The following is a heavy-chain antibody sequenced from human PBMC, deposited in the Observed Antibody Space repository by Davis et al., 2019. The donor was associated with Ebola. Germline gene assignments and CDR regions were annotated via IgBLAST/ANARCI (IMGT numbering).Heavy chain of an antibody. V-gene: IGHV3-9*01. D-gene: IGHD1-1*01. CDR2: ISWNSGSI. CDR1: GFTFSSYS. CDR3: ARATRGWFDP. J-gene: IGHJ5*02. Sequence: SLKISCAASGFTFSSYSMNWVRQAPGKGLEWVSGISWNSGSIGYADSVKGRFTISRDNAKNSLYLQMNSLRAKDTAVYYCARATRGWFDPWGQGTLVTVSS.